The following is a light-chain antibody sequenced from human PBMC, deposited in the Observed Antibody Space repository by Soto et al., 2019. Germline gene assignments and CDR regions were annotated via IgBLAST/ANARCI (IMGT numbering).Light chain of an antibody. CDR1: QSVSSY. V-gene: IGKV3-11*01. J-gene: IGKJ4*01. CDR2: DAS. CDR3: QQHNTWPGGPLS. Sequence: EIVLTQSPATLSLSPGERATLSCRASQSVSSYLAWYQQKPGQAPRLLIYDASNRATGIPARFSGSGSGTEVNLTISSIKTEYFAVPDCQQHNTWPGGPLSFGGGTKVEIK.